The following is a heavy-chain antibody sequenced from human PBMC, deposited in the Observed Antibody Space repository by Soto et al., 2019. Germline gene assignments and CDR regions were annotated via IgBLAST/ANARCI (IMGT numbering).Heavy chain of an antibody. V-gene: IGHV1-24*01. D-gene: IGHD6-25*01. CDR2: FDPEDGET. J-gene: IGHJ5*02. CDR1: GYTLTELS. CDR3: ATDPLLDSSVNWFDP. Sequence: GASVKVSCKVSGYTLTELSMHWVRQAPGKGLELMGGFDPEDGETIYAQKFQGRVTMTEDTSTDTAYMELSSLRSEDTAVYYCATDPLLDSSVNWFDPWGQGTLVTVYS.